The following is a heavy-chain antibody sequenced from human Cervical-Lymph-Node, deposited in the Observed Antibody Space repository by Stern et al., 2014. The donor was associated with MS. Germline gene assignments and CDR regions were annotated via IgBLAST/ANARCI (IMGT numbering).Heavy chain of an antibody. J-gene: IGHJ4*02. CDR3: ARGRGGNYRYYFDY. Sequence: EVQLVESGGGLVKPGGSLRLSCAASGFTFSSYSMNWVRQAPGQGLEWVASISSGCSDISYADSLKGRFTISRDNAKNSLYLQMNSLRAEDTAVYYCARGRGGNYRYYFDYWGQGTLVTVSS. CDR1: GFTFSSYS. D-gene: IGHD4-23*01. V-gene: IGHV3-21*01. CDR2: ISSGCSDI.